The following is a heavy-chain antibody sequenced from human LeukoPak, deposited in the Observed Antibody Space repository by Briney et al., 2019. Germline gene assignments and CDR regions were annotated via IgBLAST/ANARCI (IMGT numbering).Heavy chain of an antibody. CDR1: GFTFSTYA. D-gene: IGHD2-15*01. CDR3: ARGSYGLGLDYYFYAMDV. CDR2: ISYDGSNK. Sequence: GRSLRLSWAASGFTFSTYAMHWVRQAPGKGLQWVAVISYDGSNKYYADSVKGRFTISRDNSKNTLYLQMNSLRAEDTAVYYCARGSYGLGLDYYFYAMDVWGQGTTVTVSS. J-gene: IGHJ6*02. V-gene: IGHV3-30*04.